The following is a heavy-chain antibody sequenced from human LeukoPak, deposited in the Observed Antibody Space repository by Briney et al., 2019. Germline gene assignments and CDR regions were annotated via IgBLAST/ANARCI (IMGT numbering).Heavy chain of an antibody. CDR2: IHYSGST. Sequence: PSETLSLTCTVSGGSISGYYWSWIRQPPGQGLEWIGYIHYSGSTDYNPSLKGRVTISLDMSKNQSSLKINSMTAADTAVYYCAREGQWLPDWFDPWGQGTLVTVSS. CDR3: AREGQWLPDWFDP. V-gene: IGHV4-59*01. CDR1: GGSISGYY. J-gene: IGHJ5*02. D-gene: IGHD6-19*01.